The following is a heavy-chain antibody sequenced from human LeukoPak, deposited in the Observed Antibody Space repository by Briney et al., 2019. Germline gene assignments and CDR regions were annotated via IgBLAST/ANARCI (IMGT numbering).Heavy chain of an antibody. Sequence: PSQTLSLTCTVSGGSISSGSYYWSWIRQPAGKGLEWTGRIYTSGSTNYNPSLKSRVTISVDTSKNQFSLKLSSVTAADTAVYYCARSWYSSSWYRFDYWGQGTLVTVSS. CDR1: GGSISSGSYY. V-gene: IGHV4-61*02. CDR3: ARSWYSSSWYRFDY. CDR2: IYTSGST. J-gene: IGHJ4*02. D-gene: IGHD6-13*01.